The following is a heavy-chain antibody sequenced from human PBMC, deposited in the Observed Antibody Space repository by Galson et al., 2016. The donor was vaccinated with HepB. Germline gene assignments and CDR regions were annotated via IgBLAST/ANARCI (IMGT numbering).Heavy chain of an antibody. J-gene: IGHJ3*02. V-gene: IGHV1-58*01. CDR3: TLDSSGYYGFDM. Sequence: SGFTFTSSAVQWVRQARGQRLEWIGWIVVDSGSTNFAQMFQERVTITRDMSTSTAYMELSSLRSEDTAVYYCTLDSSGYYGFDMWGPGTMVTVSS. CDR2: IVVDSGST. CDR1: GFTFTSSA. D-gene: IGHD3-22*01.